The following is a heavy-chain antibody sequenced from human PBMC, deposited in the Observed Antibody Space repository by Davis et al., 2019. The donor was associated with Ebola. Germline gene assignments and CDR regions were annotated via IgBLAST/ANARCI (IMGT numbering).Heavy chain of an antibody. Sequence: SETLSLTCAAYGGSFSGYYWSWIRQPPGKGLEWIGEINHSGSTNYNPSPKSRVTISVDTSKNQFSLKLSSVTAADTAVYCCARGRLVINYYYYGMDVWGQGTTVTVSS. CDR2: INHSGST. D-gene: IGHD3-9*01. CDR3: ARGRLVINYYYYGMDV. V-gene: IGHV4-34*01. CDR1: GGSFSGYY. J-gene: IGHJ6*02.